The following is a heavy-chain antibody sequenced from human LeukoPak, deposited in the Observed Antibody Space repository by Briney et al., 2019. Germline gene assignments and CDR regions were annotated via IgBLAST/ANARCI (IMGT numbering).Heavy chain of an antibody. CDR1: GYTFTSYG. D-gene: IGHD3-9*01. CDR3: ARDYDILTGNPNFDY. J-gene: IGHJ4*02. CDR2: ISAYNGST. Sequence: ASVKVSCKASGYTFTSYGISWVRQAPGQGLEWMGWISAYNGSTNYAQKLQGRVTMTTDTSTSTAYMELRSLRSDDTAVYYCARDYDILTGNPNFDYWGQGTLVTVSS. V-gene: IGHV1-18*04.